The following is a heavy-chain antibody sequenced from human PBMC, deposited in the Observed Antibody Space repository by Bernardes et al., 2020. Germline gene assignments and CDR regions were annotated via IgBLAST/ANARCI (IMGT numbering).Heavy chain of an antibody. CDR3: AKRQLISSGYVDC. CDR2: ITGSAAST. V-gene: IGHV3-23*01. J-gene: IGHJ4*02. CDR1: GFTFSSYA. D-gene: IGHD3-22*01. Sequence: GGSLRLSCAASGFTFSSYAMSLVRQVPGKGLEWVSAITGSAASTDYADSVRGRFTISRDNSKNTLYLQMSSLRAEDTAVYYCAKRQLISSGYVDCWGQGTLVTVSS.